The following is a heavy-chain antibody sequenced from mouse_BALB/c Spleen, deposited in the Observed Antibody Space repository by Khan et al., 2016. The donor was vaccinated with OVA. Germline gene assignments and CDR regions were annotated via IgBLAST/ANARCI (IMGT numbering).Heavy chain of an antibody. V-gene: IGHV1-54*01. CDR1: GYAFTNYW. D-gene: IGHD4-1*01. CDR3: ASELGRRGFAY. J-gene: IGHJ3*01. CDR2: INPGSGGA. Sequence: QVQLQQSGAELVRPGTSVKVSCRASGYAFTNYWIEWVKQRPGQGLEWIGVINPGSGGANYNEKFKDKASLTADKSSSTAYMQLSSLTSDDSAVYFCASELGRRGFAYWGQGTLVTVSA.